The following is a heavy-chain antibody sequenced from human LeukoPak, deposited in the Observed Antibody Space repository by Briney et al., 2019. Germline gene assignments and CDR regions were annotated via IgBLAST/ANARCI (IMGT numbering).Heavy chain of an antibody. CDR2: IYSRGGT. J-gene: IGHJ4*02. Sequence: QAGGSLRLSCAVSEFTVSNNFMTWVRQAPGKGLECVSIIYSRGGTYYADSVRGRFTISRDNSKNTLYLQMNSLRAEDTAVYFCARKTDSGGSGDYWGQGTLVTVSS. D-gene: IGHD3-22*01. V-gene: IGHV3-53*01. CDR1: EFTVSNNF. CDR3: ARKTDSGGSGDY.